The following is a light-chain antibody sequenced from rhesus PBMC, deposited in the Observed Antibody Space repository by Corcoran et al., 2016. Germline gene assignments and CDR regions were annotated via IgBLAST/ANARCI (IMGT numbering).Light chain of an antibody. J-gene: IGKJ4*01. Sequence: DIQMTQSPSSLSASVGDTVTITCRASQGISSYLNWFQQKPGKAPTLLIYAASSLEIGVPSRFSGSGSGTEFTLTISSLQPEDFAAYYCLQHNSYPLTFGGGTKVEIK. CDR2: AAS. V-gene: IGKV1-28*01. CDR3: LQHNSYPLT. CDR1: QGISSY.